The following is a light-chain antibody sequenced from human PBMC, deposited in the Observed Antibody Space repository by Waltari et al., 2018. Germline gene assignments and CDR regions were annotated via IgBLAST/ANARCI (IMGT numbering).Light chain of an antibody. Sequence: DIVMTQSPDSLAVSLGERATINCESSQSVLYSSNNKNYLAWYQQKPGQPPKLLIYGASTRDSGVPERFSGSGSGTDFTLSISSLQAEDVAFYYCQQYYTTPWTFGQGTKVEIK. CDR3: QQYYTTPWT. J-gene: IGKJ1*01. CDR1: QSVLYSSNNKNY. CDR2: GAS. V-gene: IGKV4-1*01.